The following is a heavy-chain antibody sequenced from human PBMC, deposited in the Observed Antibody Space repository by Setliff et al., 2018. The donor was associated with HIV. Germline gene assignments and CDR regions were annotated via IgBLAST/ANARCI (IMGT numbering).Heavy chain of an antibody. CDR3: IRPLWYNNGWTFDN. V-gene: IGHV3-49*04. D-gene: IGHD6-19*01. J-gene: IGHJ4*02. CDR1: GCMFGDYS. CDR2: IRSKTFGGTA. Sequence: GGSLRLSCTASGCMFGDYSMSWVRQAPGKGLEWIGFIRSKTFGGTAEYASSVKGRFTISRYDSIRVAYLQLTSLKTDDTAVYYCIRPLWYNNGWTFDNWGQGTLVTVSS.